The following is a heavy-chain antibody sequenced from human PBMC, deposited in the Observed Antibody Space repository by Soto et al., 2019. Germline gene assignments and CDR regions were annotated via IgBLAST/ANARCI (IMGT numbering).Heavy chain of an antibody. V-gene: IGHV4-4*02. CDR2: VYRTGST. D-gene: IGHD6-13*01. J-gene: IGHJ5*02. Sequence: SETLSLTCAVSGGSISTSNWWSWVRQPPGKGLEWIGEVYRTGSTNYNPSLESRLTISVDKSKNQFSLKLTSVTAADTAVYYCARHGIAAADPYNRFDPWGQGTLVTVSS. CDR1: GGSISTSNW. CDR3: ARHGIAAADPYNRFDP.